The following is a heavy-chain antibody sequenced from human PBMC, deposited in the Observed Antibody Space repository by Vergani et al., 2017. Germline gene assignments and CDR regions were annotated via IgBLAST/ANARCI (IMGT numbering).Heavy chain of an antibody. D-gene: IGHD5-12*01. Sequence: QVQLVQSGAEVKKPWASVNVSCKVSGYTPTELSMHWVRQAPGKGLEWMGGFVPEDGETIYAQKFQGRVTMTEDTSTDTAYMELSSLRSEDTAVYYCATDRXLRRSGYSGYDLFHWGQGTLVTVSS. CDR1: GYTPTELS. CDR2: FVPEDGET. J-gene: IGHJ4*02. V-gene: IGHV1-24*01. CDR3: ATDRXLRRSGYSGYDLFH.